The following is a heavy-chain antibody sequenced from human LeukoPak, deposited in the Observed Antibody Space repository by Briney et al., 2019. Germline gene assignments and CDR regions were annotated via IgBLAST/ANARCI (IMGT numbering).Heavy chain of an antibody. J-gene: IGHJ6*02. CDR2: XYTSGST. Sequence: SETLSLTCTVSGGSISSYYXSWIRXPAGKXXEWIGXXYTSGSTNYNPPLKSRVTMSVDTSKNQFSLKLSSVTAADTAVYYCARDFDIVATISEYGMDVWGQGTTVTVSS. CDR1: GGSISSYY. V-gene: IGHV4-4*07. D-gene: IGHD5-12*01. CDR3: ARDFDIVATISEYGMDV.